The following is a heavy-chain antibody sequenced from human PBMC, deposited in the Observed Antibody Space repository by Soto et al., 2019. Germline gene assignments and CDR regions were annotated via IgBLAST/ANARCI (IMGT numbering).Heavy chain of an antibody. CDR2: ISSSSSYI. J-gene: IGHJ4*02. CDR1: GFTFSSYS. Sequence: GGSLRLSCAASGFTFSSYSRNWVRQAPGKGLEWVSSISSSSSYIYYADSVKGRFTISRDNAKNSLYLQMNSLRAEDTAVYYCARGRLWSSSFDYWGQGTLVTVSS. CDR3: ARGRLWSSSFDY. V-gene: IGHV3-21*01. D-gene: IGHD6-6*01.